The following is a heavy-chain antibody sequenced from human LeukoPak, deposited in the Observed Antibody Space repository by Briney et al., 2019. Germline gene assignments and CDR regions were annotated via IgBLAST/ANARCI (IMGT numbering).Heavy chain of an antibody. Sequence: PGGSLRLSCAASGFTFDDYAMHWVRQAPGKGLEWVSLISWDGGSTYYADSVKGRFTISRDNSKNSLYLQMNSLRAEDTALYYCAKDLGPKGDSSVDYWGQGTLVTVSS. CDR3: AKDLGPKGDSSVDY. V-gene: IGHV3-43D*03. CDR1: GFTFDDYA. CDR2: ISWDGGST. J-gene: IGHJ4*02. D-gene: IGHD6-19*01.